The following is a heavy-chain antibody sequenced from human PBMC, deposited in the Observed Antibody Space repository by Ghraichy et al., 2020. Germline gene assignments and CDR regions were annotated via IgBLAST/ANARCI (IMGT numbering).Heavy chain of an antibody. J-gene: IGHJ4*02. CDR1: GFTFSGSA. D-gene: IGHD4-17*01. V-gene: IGHV3-73*01. CDR3: TSDYGDYPFDY. Sequence: GGSLTLSCAASGFTFSGSAMHWVRQASGKGLEWVGRIRRKANSYATAYAASVKGSFTISRDDSKDTAYLQMNSLKTEDTPVYYCTSDYGDYPFDYWGQGTLVTVSS. CDR2: IRRKANSYAT.